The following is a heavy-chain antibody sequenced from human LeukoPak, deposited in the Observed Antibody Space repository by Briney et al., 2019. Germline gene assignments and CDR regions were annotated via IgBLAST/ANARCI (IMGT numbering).Heavy chain of an antibody. D-gene: IGHD4-23*01. CDR2: INPNSYGT. CDR1: GYTFTGYY. CDR3: ARGGRVTTVVTLLDY. V-gene: IGHV1-2*02. J-gene: IGHJ4*02. Sequence: WAPVKVSCKASGYTFTGYYMHWVRQAPGQGLEWMGWINPNSYGTNYAQKFQGRVTMTRDTSISTAYMELSRLRSDGTAVYYCARGGRVTTVVTLLDYWGQGTLVTVSS.